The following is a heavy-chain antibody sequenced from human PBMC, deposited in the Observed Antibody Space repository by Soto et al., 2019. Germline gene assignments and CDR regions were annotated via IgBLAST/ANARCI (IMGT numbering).Heavy chain of an antibody. CDR3: ARSQFSWGWYGPNWFDP. J-gene: IGHJ5*02. D-gene: IGHD6-19*01. Sequence: ASVKGSCKASGYTFTGYYMHWVRQAPGQGLEWMGWISAYNGNTNYAQKLHGIVTMTTDTSTSTAYMELRSLRSDDTAVYYCARSQFSWGWYGPNWFDPWGQGTLVTVSA. V-gene: IGHV1-18*04. CDR2: ISAYNGNT. CDR1: GYTFTGYY.